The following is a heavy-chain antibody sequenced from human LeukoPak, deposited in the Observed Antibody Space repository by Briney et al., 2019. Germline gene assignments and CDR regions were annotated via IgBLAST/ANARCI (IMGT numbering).Heavy chain of an antibody. D-gene: IGHD5-18*01. Sequence: SETLSLTCTVSGGSISTYFWSWIRQPPGKGLEWIGYIYYSGSTNYNPSLKSRVTISLDTSKNQFSLKLSSVTAADTAVYYCARVDVDTAMVDYWGQGTLVTVSS. J-gene: IGHJ4*02. CDR1: GGSISTYF. CDR3: ARVDVDTAMVDY. V-gene: IGHV4-59*12. CDR2: IYYSGST.